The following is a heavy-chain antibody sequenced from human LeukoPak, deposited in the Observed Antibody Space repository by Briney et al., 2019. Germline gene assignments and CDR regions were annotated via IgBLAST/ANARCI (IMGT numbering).Heavy chain of an antibody. V-gene: IGHV3-23*01. Sequence: GGSLRLSCTASGFTFSSFAMSWVRQAPGKGLEWVSGNTGSVGYCANSVKGRFTISRDNSKNTLYLQMNSLGAEDTATYYCARGSDLGSYNELEYWGQGTLVTVSS. CDR2: NTGSVG. CDR1: GFTFSSFA. D-gene: IGHD3-10*01. CDR3: ARGSDLGSYNELEY. J-gene: IGHJ4*02.